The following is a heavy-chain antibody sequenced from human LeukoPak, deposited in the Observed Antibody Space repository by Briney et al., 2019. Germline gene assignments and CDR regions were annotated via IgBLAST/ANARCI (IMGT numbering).Heavy chain of an antibody. CDR1: GFTFNKDR. J-gene: IGHJ4*02. CDR2: INQDGSDT. Sequence: GGSLRLSCAAFGFTFNKDRMTWVRQAPGKGLEWVANINQDGSDTYYLDSVGGRFTISRDNSKSSLFLQMNDLSLEDSAVYFCARSQSTMATWSMDFWGRGTRVTVSS. CDR3: ARSQSTMATWSMDF. D-gene: IGHD1-14*01. V-gene: IGHV3-7*01.